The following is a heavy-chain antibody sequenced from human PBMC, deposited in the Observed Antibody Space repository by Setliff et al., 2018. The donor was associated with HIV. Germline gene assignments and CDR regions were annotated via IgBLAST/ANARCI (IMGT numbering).Heavy chain of an antibody. D-gene: IGHD5-18*01. CDR3: ARVAYEIGYSHGYDY. CDR2: INAGNGNT. Sequence: ASVKVSCKASGYTFTSYAMHWVRQAPGQRLEWMGWINAGNGNTKYSQKFQGRVTMTRDSSTTTVYMELSSLRSEDTAVYYCARVAYEIGYSHGYDYWGQGTLVTVSS. J-gene: IGHJ4*02. V-gene: IGHV1-3*01. CDR1: GYTFTSYA.